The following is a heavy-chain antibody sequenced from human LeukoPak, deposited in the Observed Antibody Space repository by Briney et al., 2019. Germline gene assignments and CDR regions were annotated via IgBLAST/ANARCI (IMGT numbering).Heavy chain of an antibody. Sequence: GGSLRLSCAASGFTFSSYSMNWVRQAPGKGLEWVSSISSSSSYIYYADSVKGRFTISRDNAKNSLYLQMNSLRAEDTAVYYCARDNQWLVPYYFAYWGQGTLVTVSS. D-gene: IGHD6-19*01. CDR1: GFTFSSYS. J-gene: IGHJ4*02. CDR2: ISSSSSYI. CDR3: ARDNQWLVPYYFAY. V-gene: IGHV3-21*01.